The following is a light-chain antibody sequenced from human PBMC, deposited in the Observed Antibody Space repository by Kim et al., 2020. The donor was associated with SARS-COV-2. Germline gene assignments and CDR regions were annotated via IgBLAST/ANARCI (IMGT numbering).Light chain of an antibody. CDR1: QSVKNN. CDR3: QQSHTTPLLT. Sequence: IVMTQSPATLSVSPGERATLSCRASQSVKNNLAWYQQRPGQAPRLLIYGASTRATDISARFSGSGSGTDFTLTISSLQPEDFATYYCQQSHTTPLLTFGGGTKVDIK. CDR2: GAS. J-gene: IGKJ4*01. V-gene: IGKV3-15*01.